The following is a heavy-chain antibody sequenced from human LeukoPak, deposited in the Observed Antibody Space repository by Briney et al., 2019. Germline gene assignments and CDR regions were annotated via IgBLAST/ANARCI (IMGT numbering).Heavy chain of an antibody. D-gene: IGHD3-22*01. J-gene: IGHJ4*02. CDR3: ARQGGDSSGHPAPWWY. Sequence: SVTVSCKASGGTFSSYAISWVRQAPGQGLEWMGRIIPIFGTANYAQKFQGRVTITADESTSTAYMELSSLRSEDTAVYYCARQGGDSSGHPAPWWYWGQGTLVTVSS. CDR2: IIPIFGTA. V-gene: IGHV1-69*13. CDR1: GGTFSSYA.